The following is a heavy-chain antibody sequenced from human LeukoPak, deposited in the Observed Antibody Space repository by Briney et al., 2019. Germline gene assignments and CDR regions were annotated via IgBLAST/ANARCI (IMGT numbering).Heavy chain of an antibody. Sequence: PGGSLPLSCPASGFTLINNYMSWVRQAPGKGLEWVSFIYSGDSTYYADSGKGRFTISRDSSKNTVHHQMNSLRAEDTAVYYCARDGGSGTSTGYNGYYYYAMDVWGQGTTVTVSS. CDR3: ARDGGSGTSTGYNGYYYYAMDV. V-gene: IGHV3-66*01. CDR1: GFTLINNY. J-gene: IGHJ6*02. CDR2: IYSGDST. D-gene: IGHD3-9*01.